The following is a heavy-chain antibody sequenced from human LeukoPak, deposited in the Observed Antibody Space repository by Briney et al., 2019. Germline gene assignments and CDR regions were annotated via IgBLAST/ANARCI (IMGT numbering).Heavy chain of an antibody. V-gene: IGHV4-4*02. CDR1: GGSISSNNW. Sequence: SETLSLTCAVSGGSISSNNWWSWVRQPPGKGLEWIGEIHHSGSANYNPSLKSRVAISVDKSKNQFSLKLTSLTAADTAAYYCASKTTGTAGTFDYWGQGTLVTVSS. J-gene: IGHJ4*02. D-gene: IGHD1-1*01. CDR2: IHHSGSA. CDR3: ASKTTGTAGTFDY.